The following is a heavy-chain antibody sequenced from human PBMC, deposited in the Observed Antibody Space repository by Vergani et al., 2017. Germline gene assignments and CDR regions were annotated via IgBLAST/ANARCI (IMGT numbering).Heavy chain of an antibody. CDR1: CGSIIRYY. Sequence: QVQLQESGPGLVKPSETLSLTCTVSCGSIIRYYWSWIRQPPGKGLEWIGYIYYSGSTNYNPSLKIRVTISLDTSTTHFSLKISAVTAADTAVYYCLRGLGNVPVANGDYWGQGTMVTVSS. V-gene: IGHV4-59*01. CDR2: IYYSGST. CDR3: LRGLGNVPVANGDY. J-gene: IGHJ4*02. D-gene: IGHD3-9*01.